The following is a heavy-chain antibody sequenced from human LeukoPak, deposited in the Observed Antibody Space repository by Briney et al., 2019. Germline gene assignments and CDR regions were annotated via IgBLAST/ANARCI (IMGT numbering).Heavy chain of an antibody. D-gene: IGHD5-24*01. CDR3: ARDRGWLQFDY. CDR2: ISYSGTT. CDR1: GGSISSNY. V-gene: IGHV4-59*01. Sequence: MPSETLSLACTVSGGSISSNYWSWIRQPPGKGLEWIGYISYSGTTNHNPSLKSRVTISVDTSKNQFSLKLSSVTAADTAVYYCARDRGWLQFDYWGQGTLVTVSS. J-gene: IGHJ4*02.